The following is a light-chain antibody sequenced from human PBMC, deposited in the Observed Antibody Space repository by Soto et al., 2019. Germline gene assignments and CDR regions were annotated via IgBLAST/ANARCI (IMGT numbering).Light chain of an antibody. Sequence: DIQMTQSPSSLSASVGDRVTITCRASQSISTYLNWYQQKPGKAPKLLIYAAATFHSGVPSRFSGSGSGTDFTLTISSLQPEDFATYYCQQNYNTPLTFGGGTKVDIK. V-gene: IGKV1-39*01. CDR1: QSISTY. CDR2: AAA. J-gene: IGKJ4*01. CDR3: QQNYNTPLT.